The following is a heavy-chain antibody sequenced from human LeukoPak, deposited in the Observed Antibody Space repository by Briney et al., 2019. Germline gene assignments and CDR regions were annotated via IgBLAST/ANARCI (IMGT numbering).Heavy chain of an antibody. J-gene: IGHJ4*02. CDR1: GYTFTGYY. Sequence: ASVKVSCKASGYTFTGYYMHWVRQAPGQGLEWMGWINPNSGGTNYAQKFQGRVTMTRDTSISTAYMELSRLRSDDTAVYYCARDNDFWSGLTDYWGQGTLVTVSS. D-gene: IGHD3-3*01. V-gene: IGHV1-2*02. CDR3: ARDNDFWSGLTDY. CDR2: INPNSGGT.